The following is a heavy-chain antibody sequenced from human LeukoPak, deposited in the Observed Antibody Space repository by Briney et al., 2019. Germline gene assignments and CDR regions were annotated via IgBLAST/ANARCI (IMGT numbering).Heavy chain of an antibody. V-gene: IGHV3-23*01. CDR2: ISGSGGST. CDR1: GFTFSNVW. J-gene: IGHJ4*02. Sequence: PGGSLRLSCAASGFTFSNVWMNWVRQAPGKGLEWVSAISGSGGSTPYADSVKGRFTISRDNSKNTLYLQMNSLRAEETAVYYCAKARPYCSSTSCYSGFGDPGDYWGQGTLVTVSS. CDR3: AKARPYCSSTSCYSGFGDPGDY. D-gene: IGHD2-2*01.